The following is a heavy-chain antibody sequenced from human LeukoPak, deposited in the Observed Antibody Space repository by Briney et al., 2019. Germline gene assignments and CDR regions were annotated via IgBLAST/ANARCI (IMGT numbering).Heavy chain of an antibody. CDR2: INHNSGGT. V-gene: IGHV1-2*02. CDR1: GYTFTGYY. D-gene: IGHD5-18*01. J-gene: IGHJ6*03. Sequence: ASVKVSCKASGYTFTGYYMHWVRQAPGQGLEWMGWINHNSGGTNYAQKFQGRVTMTRDTSISTAYMELSRLRSDDTAVYYCASGGPVDTAMARDYYYYYMDVWGKGTTVTVSS. CDR3: ASGGPVDTAMARDYYYYYMDV.